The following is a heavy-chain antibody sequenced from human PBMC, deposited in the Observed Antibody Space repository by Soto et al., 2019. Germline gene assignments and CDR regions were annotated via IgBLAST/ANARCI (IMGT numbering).Heavy chain of an antibody. Sequence: QVQLVESGGGVVQPGRSLRLSCAASGFSFRSYGMHWVRQAPGKGLEWLAVISNDGRKQYYADSVKGRFTISRDNSKNTLYLQMNSLKADDTAVYSCAKVEYHDVLTGSIGDAFDVWGQGTMVTVSS. CDR1: GFSFRSYG. V-gene: IGHV3-30*18. D-gene: IGHD3-9*01. J-gene: IGHJ3*01. CDR3: AKVEYHDVLTGSIGDAFDV. CDR2: ISNDGRKQ.